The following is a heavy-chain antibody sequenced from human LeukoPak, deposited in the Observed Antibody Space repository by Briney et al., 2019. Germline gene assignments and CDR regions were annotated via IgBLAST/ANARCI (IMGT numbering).Heavy chain of an antibody. J-gene: IGHJ6*02. D-gene: IGHD3-22*01. CDR3: AREIVPSAFYDSSLLYYYYYGMDV. V-gene: IGHV1-46*01. Sequence: ASVKVSCKASGGTFSSYAISWVRQAPGQGLEWMGIINPSGGSTSYAQKFQGRVTMTRDTSTSTVYMELSSLRSEDTAVYYCAREIVPSAFYDSSLLYYYYYGMDVWGQGTAVTVSS. CDR2: INPSGGST. CDR1: GGTFSSYA.